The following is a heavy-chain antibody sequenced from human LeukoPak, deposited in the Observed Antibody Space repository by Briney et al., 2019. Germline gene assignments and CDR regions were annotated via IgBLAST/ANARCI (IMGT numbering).Heavy chain of an antibody. Sequence: SQTLSLTCTVSGGSISSGSYYWGWIRQPPGKGLEWIGSIYYSGSTYYNPALKSRVTISVDTSKNQLSLKLSSVTAADTAVYYCARAIVVVPAALDWFDPWGQGTLVTVSS. D-gene: IGHD2-2*01. V-gene: IGHV4-39*01. J-gene: IGHJ5*02. CDR2: IYYSGST. CDR3: ARAIVVVPAALDWFDP. CDR1: GGSISSGSYY.